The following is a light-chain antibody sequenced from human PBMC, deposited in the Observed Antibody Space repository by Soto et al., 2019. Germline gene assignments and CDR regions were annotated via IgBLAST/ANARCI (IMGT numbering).Light chain of an antibody. CDR1: QSVSSSY. Sequence: IMLTQSPCTLSLSTGERATLSCRASQSVSSSYLAWYQQKPGQAPRLLIYGASSRATGIPDRFSGSGSGTEFTLTISSLQSEDFAVYYCQQYNNWPPLTFGGGTKVAIK. V-gene: IGKV3-20*01. J-gene: IGKJ4*01. CDR3: QQYNNWPPLT. CDR2: GAS.